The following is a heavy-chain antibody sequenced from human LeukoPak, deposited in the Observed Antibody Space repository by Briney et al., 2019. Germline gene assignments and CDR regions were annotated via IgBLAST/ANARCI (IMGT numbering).Heavy chain of an antibody. V-gene: IGHV4-39*01. D-gene: IGHD6-19*01. Sequence: SETLSLTCTVSGGSISSSSYYWGWIRQPPGKGLEWIGSIYYSGSTYYNPSLKSRVTISVDTSKNQFSLKLSSVTAADTAVYYCARHEYQWLVPPFTGQTNWFDPWGQGTLVTVSS. CDR3: ARHEYQWLVPPFTGQTNWFDP. J-gene: IGHJ5*02. CDR1: GGSISSSSYY. CDR2: IYYSGST.